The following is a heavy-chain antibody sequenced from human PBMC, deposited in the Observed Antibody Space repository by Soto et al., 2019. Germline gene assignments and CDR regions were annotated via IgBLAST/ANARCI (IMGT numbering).Heavy chain of an antibody. CDR3: AKDKPGTTSFDY. Sequence: QVQLVESGGGLVKPGGSLRLSCAASGFTFSDYYMDWIRQAPGRGLEWISYISSRGGTSIYYADSVKGRFTISRDTSKNTLYLQLNTLRADDTAVYYCAKDKPGTTSFDYWGQGTLVTVSS. J-gene: IGHJ4*02. V-gene: IGHV3-11*01. CDR2: ISSRGGTSI. D-gene: IGHD1-1*01. CDR1: GFTFSDYY.